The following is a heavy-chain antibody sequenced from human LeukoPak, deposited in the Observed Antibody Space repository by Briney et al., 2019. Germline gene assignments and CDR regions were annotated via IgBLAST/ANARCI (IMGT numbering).Heavy chain of an antibody. CDR1: GXTFSSYS. V-gene: IGHV3-21*01. Sequence: PGGSLRLSCAASGXTFSSYSMSWARQVSGKGLEWVSYISSSSTYINYADSVKGRFTISRDNARNSLYLEMNSLRAEDTAVYHCVRGAGTSYFDYWGQGTLVTVSS. CDR3: VRGAGTSYFDY. J-gene: IGHJ4*02. CDR2: ISSSSTYI. D-gene: IGHD1-1*01.